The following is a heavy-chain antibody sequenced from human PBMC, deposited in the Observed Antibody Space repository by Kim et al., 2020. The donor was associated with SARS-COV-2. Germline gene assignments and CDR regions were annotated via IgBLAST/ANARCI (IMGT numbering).Heavy chain of an antibody. Sequence: ADSLKCRFTISRDNAKNTLYLQMNSLRAEDTAVYYCAKVENYYDSSGDDYWGQGTLVTVSS. D-gene: IGHD3-22*01. J-gene: IGHJ4*02. CDR3: AKVENYYDSSGDDY. V-gene: IGHV3-30*02.